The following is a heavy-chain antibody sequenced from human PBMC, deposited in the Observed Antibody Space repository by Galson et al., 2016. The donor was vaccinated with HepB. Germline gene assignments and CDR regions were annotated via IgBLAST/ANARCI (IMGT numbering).Heavy chain of an antibody. CDR1: GASLSGGAYH. D-gene: IGHD3-16*01. CDR2: TYYGEDN. CDR3: GTYLVGHGGTCY. V-gene: IGHV4-61*08. Sequence: ETLSLTCTVSGASLSGGAYHWAWIRQPAGKGLEWLGHTYYGEDNRYNPSLEGRVTISIDTSTNQMSLTLRTVSAADTAVYFCGTYLVGHGGTCYWGQGTLVTVSS. J-gene: IGHJ4*02.